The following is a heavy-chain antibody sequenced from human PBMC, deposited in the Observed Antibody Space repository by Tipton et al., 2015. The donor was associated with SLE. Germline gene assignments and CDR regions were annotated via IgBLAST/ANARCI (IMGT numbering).Heavy chain of an antibody. J-gene: IGHJ4*02. D-gene: IGHD6-13*01. CDR2: IYTSGST. V-gene: IGHV4-61*02. Sequence: TLSLTCTVSGGSISSGSYYWSWIRQPAGKGLEWIGRIYTSGSTKYNPSLKSRVTISRDTSRNQFSLKVNSMTAADTAVYYCARASEYTSSWAFDYWGQGTLVTVSS. CDR1: GGSISSGSYY. CDR3: ARASEYTSSWAFDY.